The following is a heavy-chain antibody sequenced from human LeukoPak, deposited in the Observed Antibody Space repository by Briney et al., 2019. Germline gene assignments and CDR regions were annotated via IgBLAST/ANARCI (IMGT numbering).Heavy chain of an antibody. Sequence: SETLSLTCTVSGGSISSYYWSWIRQPAGKELEWIGRIYTSGSTNYNPSLKSRVTMSVDTSKNQFSLKLSSVTAADTAVYYCARDYYDSSGYYYVGAFDIWGQGTMVTVSS. D-gene: IGHD3-22*01. J-gene: IGHJ3*02. V-gene: IGHV4-4*07. CDR1: GGSISSYY. CDR2: IYTSGST. CDR3: ARDYYDSSGYYYVGAFDI.